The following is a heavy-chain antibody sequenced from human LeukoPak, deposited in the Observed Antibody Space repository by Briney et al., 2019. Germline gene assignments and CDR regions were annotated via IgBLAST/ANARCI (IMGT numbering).Heavy chain of an antibody. D-gene: IGHD2-15*01. J-gene: IGHJ4*02. Sequence: GASVTVSCKASGGTFSSYTITWVRQAPGQGLEWMGGIVPIFGSSNYAQKFQGRVTVTTDESTDTAYMELTSLRSEDTAVYYCAQVSRSAWDCSLDYWGQGTLVTVSS. CDR2: IVPIFGSS. CDR3: AQVSRSAWDCSLDY. CDR1: GGTFSSYT. V-gene: IGHV1-69*05.